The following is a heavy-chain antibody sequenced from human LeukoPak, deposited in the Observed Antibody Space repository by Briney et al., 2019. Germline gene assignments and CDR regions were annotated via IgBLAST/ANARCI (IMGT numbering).Heavy chain of an antibody. Sequence: ASVKVSCKASGYTFTSYGISWVRQAPGQGLEWMGWISAYNGNTNYAQKLQGRVTMTTDTSTSTAYMELRSLRSDDTAVYYCARADGSGSYYRAGYYYYMDVWGKGTTVTISS. D-gene: IGHD3-10*01. CDR2: ISAYNGNT. CDR1: GYTFTSYG. CDR3: ARADGSGSYYRAGYYYYMDV. V-gene: IGHV1-18*01. J-gene: IGHJ6*03.